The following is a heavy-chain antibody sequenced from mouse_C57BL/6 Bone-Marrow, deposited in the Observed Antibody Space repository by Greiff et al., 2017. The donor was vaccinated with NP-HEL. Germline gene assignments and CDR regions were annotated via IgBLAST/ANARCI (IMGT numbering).Heavy chain of an antibody. CDR2: ISSGGSYT. J-gene: IGHJ3*01. D-gene: IGHD1-1*01. CDR1: GFTFSSYG. CDR3: ARPTTVVAPGAY. V-gene: IGHV5-6*01. Sequence: DVQLVESGGDLVKPGGSLKLSCAASGFTFSSYGMSWVRQTPDKRLEWVATISSGGSYTYYPDSVKGRFTISRDNAKNTLYLQMSSLKSEDTAMYYCARPTTVVAPGAYWGQRTLVTVSA.